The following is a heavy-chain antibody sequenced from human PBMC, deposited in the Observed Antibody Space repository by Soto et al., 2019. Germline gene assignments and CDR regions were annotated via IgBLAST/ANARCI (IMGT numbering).Heavy chain of an antibody. D-gene: IGHD6-19*01. J-gene: IGHJ6*02. Sequence: PGGSVRLSCAASGFTFSSYAMSWVRQAPGKGLEWVSAISGSGGSTYYADSVKGRFTISRDNSKNTLYLQMNSLRAEDTAVYYCAKGAGYSSGWYPKRYYYYGMDVWGQGTTVTVSS. CDR2: ISGSGGST. V-gene: IGHV3-23*01. CDR1: GFTFSSYA. CDR3: AKGAGYSSGWYPKRYYYYGMDV.